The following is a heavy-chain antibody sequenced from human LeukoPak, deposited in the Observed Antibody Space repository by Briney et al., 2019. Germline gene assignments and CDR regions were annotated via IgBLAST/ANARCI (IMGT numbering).Heavy chain of an antibody. Sequence: ASVKVSCKASGYTFTGYYIHWMRQAPGQGLEWMGWINPNSGGTNDAQKFQGRVTMTTDTSISTAYMELSRLRSDDTALYYCARGGWSGYSYGSEPEKHFDYWGQGTLVTVSS. J-gene: IGHJ4*02. V-gene: IGHV1-2*02. D-gene: IGHD5-18*01. CDR2: INPNSGGT. CDR1: GYTFTGYY. CDR3: ARGGWSGYSYGSEPEKHFDY.